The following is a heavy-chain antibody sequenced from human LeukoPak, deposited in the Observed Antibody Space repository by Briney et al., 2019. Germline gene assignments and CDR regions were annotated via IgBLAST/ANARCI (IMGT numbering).Heavy chain of an antibody. CDR1: GYTFTAYE. CDR3: AREEDCGTARCSNDH. CDR2: INPKNGGT. J-gene: IGHJ4*02. D-gene: IGHD1-1*01. V-gene: IGHV1-2*02. Sequence: GASVKVSCKASGYTFTAYEMHWVRQAPGQGLEYVGWINPKNGGTNSAQNFQGRVTMTWDTSVSTVYMELSRLRSDDMAVYYCAREEDCGTARCSNDHWGQGTLVTVSS.